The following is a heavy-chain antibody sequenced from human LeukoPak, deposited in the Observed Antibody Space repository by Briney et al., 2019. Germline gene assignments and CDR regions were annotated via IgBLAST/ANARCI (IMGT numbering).Heavy chain of an antibody. CDR1: GFTFSNAW. V-gene: IGHV3-15*01. CDR2: IKSKTDGGTT. J-gene: IGHJ3*02. Sequence: GGSLRLSCAASGFTFSNAWMSWVRQAPGKGLEWVGRIKSKTDGGTTDYAAPVKGRFTISRDDSKNTLYLQMNSLKTEDTAVYYCTTDLQLPSPDCSGGSCYPGGGASDIWGQGTMVTVSS. CDR3: TTDLQLPSPDCSGGSCYPGGGASDI. D-gene: IGHD2-15*01.